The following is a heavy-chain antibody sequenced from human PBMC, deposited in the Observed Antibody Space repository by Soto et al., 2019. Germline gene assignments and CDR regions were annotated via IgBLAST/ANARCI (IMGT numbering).Heavy chain of an antibody. Sequence: SETLSLTCTVSGGSISSYYWSWIRQPPGKGLEWIGYMYYSGSTNYNPSLQSRVTISVDTSKNQFSLKLSSMTAADTAVYYCARGDYTSGSSRRPLHLYFMDVWGKGTTVTVSS. CDR3: ARGDYTSGSSRRPLHLYFMDV. CDR1: GGSISSYY. D-gene: IGHD3-16*02. J-gene: IGHJ6*03. CDR2: MYYSGST. V-gene: IGHV4-59*01.